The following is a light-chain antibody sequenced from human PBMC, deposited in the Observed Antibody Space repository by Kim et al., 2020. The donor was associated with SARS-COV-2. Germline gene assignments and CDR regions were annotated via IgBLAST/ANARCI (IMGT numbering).Light chain of an antibody. J-gene: IGLJ3*02. V-gene: IGLV3-21*04. CDR3: RVWDVGHPV. CDR2: YDS. Sequence: SGAPGKTARITWGGNDIETKSVHWCQQKPGQAPVLVMFYDSDRPSGIPERFSGSKSGNTATLTINRVEAGDEADYFCRVWDVGHPVFGGGTQLTVL. CDR1: DIETKS.